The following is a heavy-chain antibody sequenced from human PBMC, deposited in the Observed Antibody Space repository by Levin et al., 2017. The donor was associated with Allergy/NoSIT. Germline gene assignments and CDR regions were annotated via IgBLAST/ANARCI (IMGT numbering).Heavy chain of an antibody. Sequence: GASVKVSCKASGYTFTSYGISWVRQAPGQGLEWMGWISAYNGNTNYAQKLQGRVTMTTDTSTSTAYMELRSLRSDDTAVYYCARATPYDSSGWYGNDAFDSWGQGTMVTVSS. D-gene: IGHD6-19*01. J-gene: IGHJ3*02. V-gene: IGHV1-18*01. CDR1: GYTFTSYG. CDR3: ARATPYDSSGWYGNDAFDS. CDR2: ISAYNGNT.